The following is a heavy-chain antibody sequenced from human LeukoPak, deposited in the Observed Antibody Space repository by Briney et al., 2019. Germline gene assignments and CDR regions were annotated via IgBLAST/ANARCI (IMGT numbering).Heavy chain of an antibody. V-gene: IGHV4-30-2*01. CDR2: IYHSGST. Sequence: KTSETLSLTCAVSGGSISSGGYSWSWIRQPPGKGLEWIGYIYHSGSTYYNPSLKSRVTISVDRSKNQFSLKLSSVTAADTAVYYCARDHGSGSYRDAFDIWGQGTMVTVSS. J-gene: IGHJ3*02. D-gene: IGHD3-10*01. CDR1: GGSISSGGYS. CDR3: ARDHGSGSYRDAFDI.